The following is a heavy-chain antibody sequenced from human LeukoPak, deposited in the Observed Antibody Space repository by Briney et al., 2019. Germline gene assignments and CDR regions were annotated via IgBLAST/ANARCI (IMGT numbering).Heavy chain of an antibody. J-gene: IGHJ6*03. CDR1: GFTFSSYW. Sequence: GGSLRLSCAVSGFTFSSYWMSWFRQAPGKGLEWVANIKQDGSGKYYVDSVKGRFAISRDNAKNSLYLQMNSLRAEDTAVYYCARPHSSWYYYYMDVWGKGTTVTVSS. D-gene: IGHD6-13*01. CDR3: ARPHSSWYYYYMDV. CDR2: IKQDGSGK. V-gene: IGHV3-7*01.